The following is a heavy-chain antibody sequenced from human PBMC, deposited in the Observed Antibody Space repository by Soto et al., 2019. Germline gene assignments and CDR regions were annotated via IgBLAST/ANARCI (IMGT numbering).Heavy chain of an antibody. D-gene: IGHD3-22*01. CDR2: INHSGSI. Sequence: SETLSLTCAVYGGSFIGYYCIWVRHPPFKWLEWIGEINHSGSINYNPSLKSRVTISVDTSKNQFSLKLSSVTAADTAVYYCARGQVTMIVVVNLLQSYFDYWGQGTLVTVSS. J-gene: IGHJ4*02. CDR3: ARGQVTMIVVVNLLQSYFDY. CDR1: GGSFIGYY. V-gene: IGHV4-34*01.